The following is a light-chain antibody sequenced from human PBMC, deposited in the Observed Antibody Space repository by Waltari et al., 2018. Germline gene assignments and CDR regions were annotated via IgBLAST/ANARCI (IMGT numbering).Light chain of an antibody. CDR1: QSVGSN. V-gene: IGKV3-15*01. CDR2: GAS. CDR3: QQYNNWPPSWT. Sequence: EIVMTQSPDTLSVSPGERATLSCRASQSVGSNLAWYQQKPGQAPRLLIYGASTRATDIPAGFRGSGSGTEFTLTITSMQSEDFAVYYCQQYNNWPPSWTFGQGTKVEIK. J-gene: IGKJ1*01.